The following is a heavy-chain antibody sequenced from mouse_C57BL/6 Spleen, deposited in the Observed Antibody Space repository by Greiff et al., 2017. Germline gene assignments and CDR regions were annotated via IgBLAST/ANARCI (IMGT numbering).Heavy chain of an antibody. CDR1: GFTFSSYA. V-gene: IGHV5-4*01. CDR2: ISDGGSYT. D-gene: IGHD4-1*01. Sequence: EVQLVESGGGLVKPGGSLKLSCAASGFTFSSYAMSWVRQTPGKRLEWVATISDGGSYTYYPDNVKGRFTISRDNAKNNLYLQMSHLKSEDTAMYYCARDDWDRDYFDYWGQGTTLTVSS. J-gene: IGHJ2*01. CDR3: ARDDWDRDYFDY.